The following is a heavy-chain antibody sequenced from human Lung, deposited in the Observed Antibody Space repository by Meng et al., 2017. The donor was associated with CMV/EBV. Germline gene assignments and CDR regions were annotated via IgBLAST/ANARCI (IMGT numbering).Heavy chain of an antibody. CDR3: AKDSPIVVVPAAIIPSND. CDR1: GFTFSSYA. J-gene: IGHJ4*02. D-gene: IGHD2-2*01. Sequence: SXAASGFTFSSYAMSWVRQAPGKGLEWVSAISGSGGSTYYADSVKGRFTISRDNSKNTLYLQMNSLRAEDTAVYYCAKDSPIVVVPAAIIPSNDWSQGTXVTVSS. CDR2: ISGSGGST. V-gene: IGHV3-23*01.